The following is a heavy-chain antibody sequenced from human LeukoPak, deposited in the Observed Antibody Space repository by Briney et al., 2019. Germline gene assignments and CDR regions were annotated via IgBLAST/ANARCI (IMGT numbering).Heavy chain of an antibody. CDR1: GFTVSSNY. D-gene: IGHD7-27*01. CDR3: AKVPGANWGSVDY. CDR2: IYSGGST. J-gene: IGHJ4*02. V-gene: IGHV3-53*05. Sequence: GGSLRLSCAASGFTVSSNYMSWVRQAPGKGLEWVSVIYSGGSTYYADSVKGRFTISRDNSKNTLYLQMNSLRAEDTAVYYCAKVPGANWGSVDYWGQGTLVTVSS.